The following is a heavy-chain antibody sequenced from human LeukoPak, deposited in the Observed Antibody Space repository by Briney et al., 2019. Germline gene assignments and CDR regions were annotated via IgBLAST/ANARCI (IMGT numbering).Heavy chain of an antibody. CDR1: GFTFSSYS. D-gene: IGHD3-10*01. Sequence: PGGSLRLSCAASGFTFSSYSMNWVRQAPGKGLEWVSSISSSSSYIYYADSVKGRFTISRDNAKNSLYVQMNSLRAEDAAVYYCARGSGSMVRGVTYYFDYWGQGTLVTVSS. J-gene: IGHJ4*02. V-gene: IGHV3-21*01. CDR3: ARGSGSMVRGVTYYFDY. CDR2: ISSSSSYI.